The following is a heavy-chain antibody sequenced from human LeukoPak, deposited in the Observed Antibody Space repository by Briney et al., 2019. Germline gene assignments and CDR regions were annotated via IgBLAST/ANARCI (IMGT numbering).Heavy chain of an antibody. CDR1: GGSIGSDY. CDR3: GXYGNSGXVXDN. V-gene: IGHV4-59*08. D-gene: IGHD5-12*01. J-gene: IGHJ4*01. Sequence: SETLSLTCTVSGGSIGSDYWTWIRQPPGKGLEYIGYIYYTGGTNYNPSLKSRVTISVDTSKNQFSLKVRYVTGADTAVVLCGXYGNSGXVXDNWGXXXXVTV. CDR2: IYYTGGT.